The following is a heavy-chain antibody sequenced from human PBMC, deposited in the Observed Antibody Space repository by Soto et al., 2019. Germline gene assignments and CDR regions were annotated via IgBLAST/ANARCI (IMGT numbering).Heavy chain of an antibody. J-gene: IGHJ6*02. V-gene: IGHV1-69*01. Sequence: QVQLVQSGAEVKKPGSSVKVSCKASGGTFSSYAISWVRQAPGQRLEWLGGNIPVFGTANYAQKFQGRVTITADESTSTAYMELSSLRSEDTAVYYCALTYNKDTTSHYGMDVWGQGTTVTVS. CDR3: ALTYNKDTTSHYGMDV. D-gene: IGHD1-1*01. CDR1: GGTFSSYA. CDR2: NIPVFGTA.